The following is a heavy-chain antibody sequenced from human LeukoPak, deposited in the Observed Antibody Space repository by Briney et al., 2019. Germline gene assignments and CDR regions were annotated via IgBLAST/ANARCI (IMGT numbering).Heavy chain of an antibody. Sequence: GGSLRLSCAVTGFTFSRYGMHWIRQAPGKGMEWVAFIWYDGKNDQEYAESVKGRFTISRDNSKNTLYLQMNSLRTEDTAMYYCAKDRCSSSTCREAFEIWGQGTLVTVSS. CDR1: GFTFSRYG. D-gene: IGHD2-2*01. CDR3: AKDRCSSSTCREAFEI. J-gene: IGHJ3*02. CDR2: IWYDGKNDQ. V-gene: IGHV3-30*02.